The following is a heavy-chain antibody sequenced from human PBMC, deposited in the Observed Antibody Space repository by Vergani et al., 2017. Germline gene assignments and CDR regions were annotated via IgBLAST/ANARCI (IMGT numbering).Heavy chain of an antibody. J-gene: IGHJ1*01. CDR3: SSSRVDDYDSSGHAVEFQH. CDR1: GYTFTGYY. CDR2: INPNSGGT. V-gene: IGHV1-2*02. D-gene: IGHD3-22*01. Sequence: QVQLVQSGAEVKKPGASVKVSCKASGYTFTGYYMHWVRQAPGQGLEWMGWINPNSGGTNYAQKFQGRVTMTRETSISTAYMELSRLRSDDTAVYYCSSSRVDDYDSSGHAVEFQHWGQGTLVTVSS.